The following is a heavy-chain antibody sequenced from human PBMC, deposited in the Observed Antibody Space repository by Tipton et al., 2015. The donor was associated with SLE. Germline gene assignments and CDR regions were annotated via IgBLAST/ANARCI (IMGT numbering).Heavy chain of an antibody. Sequence: SLRLSCAASGFTFDDYTMHWVRQAPGKGLEWGSLISWDGGSTHYADSVKGRFTISRDNSKNSLYLQMNSLRTEDTAFYHCAKDTITVPRGDRYFDYWGQGTLVTVSS. V-gene: IGHV3-43*01. D-gene: IGHD4-17*01. CDR2: ISWDGGST. J-gene: IGHJ4*02. CDR1: GFTFDDYT. CDR3: AKDTITVPRGDRYFDY.